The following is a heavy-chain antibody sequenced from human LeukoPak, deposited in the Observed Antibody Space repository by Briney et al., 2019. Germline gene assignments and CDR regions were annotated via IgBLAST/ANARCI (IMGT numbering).Heavy chain of an antibody. Sequence: GGSLRLSCAASGFTFSSYSRNWVRQAPGKGLEWVSSISSSSSYIYYADSVKGRFTISRDNAKNSLYLQMNSLRAEDTAVYYCARDSDQSTYYDFWSGFRWFDPWGQGTLVTVSS. CDR3: ARDSDQSTYYDFWSGFRWFDP. J-gene: IGHJ5*02. CDR2: ISSSSSYI. D-gene: IGHD3-3*01. CDR1: GFTFSSYS. V-gene: IGHV3-21*01.